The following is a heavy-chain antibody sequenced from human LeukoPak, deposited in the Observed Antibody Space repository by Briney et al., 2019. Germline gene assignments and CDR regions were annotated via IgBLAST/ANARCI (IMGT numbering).Heavy chain of an antibody. CDR1: GYTFTSYD. CDR3: ARGAGTTGYYYYYYMDV. D-gene: IGHD1-14*01. J-gene: IGHJ6*03. Sequence: ASVKVSCKASGYTFTSYDINWVRQATGQGLEWMGWMNPNSGNTGYAQKFQGRVTMTRNTSISTAYMELSSLRSEDTAVYCCARGAGTTGYYYYYYMDVWGKGTTVTVSS. V-gene: IGHV1-8*01. CDR2: MNPNSGNT.